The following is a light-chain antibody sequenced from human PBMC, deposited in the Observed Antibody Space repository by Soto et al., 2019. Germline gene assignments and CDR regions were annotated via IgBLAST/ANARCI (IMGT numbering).Light chain of an antibody. Sequence: QSALTQPASVSGSPGQSITISCTGTSSDFGAYNYVSWFQQHPGKAPKLMMSDVSKRPSGVPDRFSGSKSGTTASLTISGLQAEDEADYYCCSYAGSYTLLFGGGTKLTVL. CDR2: DVS. CDR3: CSYAGSYTLL. V-gene: IGLV2-11*01. CDR1: SSDFGAYNY. J-gene: IGLJ2*01.